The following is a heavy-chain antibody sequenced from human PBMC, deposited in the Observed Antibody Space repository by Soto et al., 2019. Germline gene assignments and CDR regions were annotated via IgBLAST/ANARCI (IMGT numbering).Heavy chain of an antibody. Sequence: GGSLRLSCLASGFTFSDYAMTWVRHVPGRGLEWVAPLHGAGGSTYYADSVRGRFTISRDNSQNTLFLQMKRLTVDDTAIYYCAAPRDEYGSGVSWFTYGMDIWGQGTTVTVSS. CDR1: GFTFSDYA. CDR2: LHGAGGST. CDR3: AAPRDEYGSGVSWFTYGMDI. V-gene: IGHV3-23*01. D-gene: IGHD3-10*01. J-gene: IGHJ6*02.